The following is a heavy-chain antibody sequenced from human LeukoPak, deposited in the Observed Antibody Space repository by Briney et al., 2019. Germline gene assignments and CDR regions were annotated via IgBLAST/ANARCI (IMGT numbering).Heavy chain of an antibody. CDR1: GFTFSSYS. Sequence: GGSLRLSCAASGFTFSSYSMNWVRQAPGKGLEWVSSISSSSSYIYYADSVKGRFTISRDNAKNSLYLQMNSLRAEDTAVYYCAKDRASIAAAGDFDYWGQGTLVTVSS. CDR3: AKDRASIAAAGDFDY. CDR2: ISSSSSYI. J-gene: IGHJ4*02. D-gene: IGHD6-13*01. V-gene: IGHV3-21*01.